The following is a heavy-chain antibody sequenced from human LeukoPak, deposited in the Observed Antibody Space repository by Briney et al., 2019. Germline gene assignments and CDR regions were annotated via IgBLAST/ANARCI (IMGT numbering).Heavy chain of an antibody. Sequence: GGSLRLSCAASGFTFSNYAMNWVRQAPGRGLEWVSCISSSSTYMLYADPAKGRFTISRDNAKNSLYLQMNSLRAEDAAVYYCARDISDDYWGQGTLVTVSS. CDR3: ARDISDDY. CDR1: GFTFSNYA. J-gene: IGHJ4*02. CDR2: ISSSSTYM. V-gene: IGHV3-21*01. D-gene: IGHD1-26*01.